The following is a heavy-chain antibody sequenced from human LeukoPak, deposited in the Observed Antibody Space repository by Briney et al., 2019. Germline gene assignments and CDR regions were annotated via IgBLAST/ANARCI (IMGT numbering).Heavy chain of an antibody. J-gene: IGHJ4*02. CDR2: IWYDGTNK. CDR1: GFTFSSYA. V-gene: IGHV3-33*01. Sequence: GRSLRLSCAASGFTFSSYAMHWVRQAPGKGLEWVALIWYDGTNKDYADSVKGRFTISRDNSKNTLYLQMNSLRAEDTAVYYCARAPVVMAGRGDYFDYWGQGTLVTVSS. D-gene: IGHD6-19*01. CDR3: ARAPVVMAGRGDYFDY.